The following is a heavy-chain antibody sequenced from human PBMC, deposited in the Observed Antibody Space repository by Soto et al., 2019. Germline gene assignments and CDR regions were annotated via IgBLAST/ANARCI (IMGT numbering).Heavy chain of an antibody. D-gene: IGHD6-13*01. CDR2: ISSNGDST. CDR3: ARELILRQLVRHYYYFGMDV. V-gene: IGHV3-64*04. J-gene: IGHJ6*02. Sequence: PGGSLRLSCSASGFTFSDFAMHWVRQAPGKGLEYVSAISSNGDSTYYADSVKGRFTISRDNSKNTLYLQMNSLRAEDTAVYYCARELILRQLVRHYYYFGMDVWGQGTTVTVSS. CDR1: GFTFSDFA.